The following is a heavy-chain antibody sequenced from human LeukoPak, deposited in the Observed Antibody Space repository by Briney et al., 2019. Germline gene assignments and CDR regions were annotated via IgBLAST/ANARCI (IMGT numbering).Heavy chain of an antibody. J-gene: IGHJ6*03. CDR1: GFTFGDYA. D-gene: IGHD2-15*01. V-gene: IGHV3-7*01. CDR3: ARSGVDYYYYYYMDV. CDR2: IKQDGSEK. Sequence: GGSLRLSCTASGFTFGDYAMTWVRQAPGKGLEWVANIKQDGSEKYYVDSVKGRFTISRDNAKNSLYLQMNSLRAEDTAVYYCARSGVDYYYYYYMDVWGKGTTVTVSS.